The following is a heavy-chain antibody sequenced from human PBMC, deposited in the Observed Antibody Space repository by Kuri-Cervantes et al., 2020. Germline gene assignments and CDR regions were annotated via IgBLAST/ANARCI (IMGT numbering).Heavy chain of an antibody. V-gene: IGHV1-69*13. Sequence: SVKVSCKASGGTFSSYAISWVRQAPGQGLEWMGGIIPIFGTANYAQKFQGRVTITADESTSTAYMELSSLRSEDTALYYCAKERLGGYSYGFGYYYYGMDVWGQGTTVTVSS. D-gene: IGHD5-18*01. CDR2: IIPIFGTA. J-gene: IGHJ6*02. CDR1: GGTFSSYA. CDR3: AKERLGGYSYGFGYYYYGMDV.